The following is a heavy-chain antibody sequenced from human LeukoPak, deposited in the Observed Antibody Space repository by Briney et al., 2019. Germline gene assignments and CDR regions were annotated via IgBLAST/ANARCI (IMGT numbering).Heavy chain of an antibody. CDR2: IYSGST. D-gene: IGHD6-19*01. CDR3: ARDKQWLVKTFDY. J-gene: IGHJ4*02. Sequence: SETLSLTCTVSGGSISSYYWSWIRQPPGRGLEWIGYIYSGSTNYNPSLKSRVTISVDTSKNQFSLKLSSVTAADTAVYYCARDKQWLVKTFDYWGQGTLVTVSS. V-gene: IGHV4-59*12. CDR1: GGSISSYY.